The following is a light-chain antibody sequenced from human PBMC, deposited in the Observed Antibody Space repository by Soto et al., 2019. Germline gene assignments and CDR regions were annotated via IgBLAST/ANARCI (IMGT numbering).Light chain of an antibody. CDR3: QVWDSSSDRAV. CDR2: YDS. V-gene: IGLV3-21*04. J-gene: IGLJ2*01. CDR1: NIGSKS. Sequence: SYELTQPPSVSVAPGKTARITCGGNNIGSKSVHWYQRKPGQAPVLVIYYDSDRPSGIPERFSGSNSGNTATLTISRVEAGDEADYYCQVWDSSSDRAVFGGGTKLTVL.